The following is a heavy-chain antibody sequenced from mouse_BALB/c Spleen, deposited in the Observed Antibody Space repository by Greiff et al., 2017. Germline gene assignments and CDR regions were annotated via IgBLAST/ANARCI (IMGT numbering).Heavy chain of an antibody. J-gene: IGHJ1*01. Sequence: EVKLVESGGGLVQPGGSRKLSCAASGFTFSSFGMHWVRQAPEKGLEWVAYISSGSSTIYYADTVKGRFTISRDNPKNTLFLQMTSLRSEDTAMYYCARSGITTARYFDVWGAGTTVTVSS. D-gene: IGHD1-2*01. CDR1: GFTFSSFG. CDR2: ISSGSSTI. CDR3: ARSGITTARYFDV. V-gene: IGHV5-17*02.